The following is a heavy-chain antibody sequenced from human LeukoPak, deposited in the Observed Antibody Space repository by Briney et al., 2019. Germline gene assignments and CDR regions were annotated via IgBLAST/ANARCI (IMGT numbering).Heavy chain of an antibody. J-gene: IGHJ4*02. CDR2: ISSNGGST. CDR3: AKRGLAAALFR. Sequence: GGSLRLSCAASGFTFSSYAMHWVRQAPGKGLEYVSAISSNGGSTYYANSVKGRFTISRDNSKNTLYLQMGSLRAEDTAVYYCAKRGLAAALFRWGQGTLVTVSS. CDR1: GFTFSSYA. V-gene: IGHV3-64*01. D-gene: IGHD6-13*01.